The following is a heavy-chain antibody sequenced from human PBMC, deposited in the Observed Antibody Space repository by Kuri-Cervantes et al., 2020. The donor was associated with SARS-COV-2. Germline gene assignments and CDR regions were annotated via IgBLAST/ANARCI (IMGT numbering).Heavy chain of an antibody. CDR2: FDPQSDEK. CDR1: GHTLTELP. J-gene: IGHJ4*02. CDR3: ARGEGVRGLMVLFQWRGAGPLDF. D-gene: IGHD3-10*01. Sequence: ASVKVSCKVSGHTLTELPMHWVRQAPGKGLEWMGSFDPQSDEKIYAQKFEGRVTMTEDTSTDTAYLELSSLRPDDTAVYYCARGEGVRGLMVLFQWRGAGPLDFWGQGTLVTVSS. V-gene: IGHV1-24*01.